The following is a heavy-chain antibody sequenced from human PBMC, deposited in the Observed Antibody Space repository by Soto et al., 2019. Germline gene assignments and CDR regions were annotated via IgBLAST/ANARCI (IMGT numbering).Heavy chain of an antibody. CDR2: INPNSGGT. CDR3: ARVSNVDKDYYFDY. D-gene: IGHD5-12*01. CDR1: GYTFTGYY. Sequence: ASVKVSCKASGYTFTGYYMHWVRQAPGQGLEWMGWINPNSGGTNYAQKFQGWVTMTRDTSISTAYMELSRLRSDDTAVYYCARVSNVDKDYYFDYLGQGTLVNVSS. V-gene: IGHV1-2*04. J-gene: IGHJ4*02.